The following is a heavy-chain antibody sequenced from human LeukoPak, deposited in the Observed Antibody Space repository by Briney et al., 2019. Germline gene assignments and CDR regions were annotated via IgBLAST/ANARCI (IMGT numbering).Heavy chain of an antibody. V-gene: IGHV1-46*01. Sequence: ASVKVSCKASGYTFTSYYIHWVRQAPGQGLEWMGIINPSGGSTNYAQKFQGRVTMTRDTSTSTVYMELSSLRFEDSAVYYCARWTTTYLDYWGQGTLVTVSS. D-gene: IGHD4-11*01. CDR1: GYTFTSYY. J-gene: IGHJ4*02. CDR2: INPSGGST. CDR3: ARWTTTYLDY.